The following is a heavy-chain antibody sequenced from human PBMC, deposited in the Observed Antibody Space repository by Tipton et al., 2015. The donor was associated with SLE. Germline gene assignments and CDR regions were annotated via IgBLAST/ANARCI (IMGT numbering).Heavy chain of an antibody. CDR2: TYYSGSP. Sequence: TLSLTCHVSGGSISSGGYYWSWIRQHPGKGLEWIGYTYYSGSPYYNPSLKSRVTISLDMSKNQFSLRLSSVTAADTAVYYCPIYYHDSTGLHWFDPWGQGTLVTVSS. J-gene: IGHJ5*02. V-gene: IGHV4-31*03. CDR1: GGSISSGGYY. D-gene: IGHD3-22*01. CDR3: PIYYHDSTGLHWFDP.